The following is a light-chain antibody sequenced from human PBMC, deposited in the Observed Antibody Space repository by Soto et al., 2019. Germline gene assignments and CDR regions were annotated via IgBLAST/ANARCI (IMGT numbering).Light chain of an antibody. J-gene: IGKJ4*01. Sequence: EVVLTQSPATLSSSPGESVTLSCRASQNIDTYLAWYQQRPGQAPRLLIYDASYRAVGIPSRFSGSWSGTDFTLTISRLEPADFAIYLWQQRRNWPLTFGGGTKVEI. V-gene: IGKV3-11*01. CDR3: QQRRNWPLT. CDR1: QNIDTY. CDR2: DAS.